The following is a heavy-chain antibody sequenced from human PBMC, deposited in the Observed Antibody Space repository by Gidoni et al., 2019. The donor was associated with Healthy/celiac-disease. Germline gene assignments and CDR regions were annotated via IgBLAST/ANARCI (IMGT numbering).Heavy chain of an antibody. V-gene: IGHV3-43*02. J-gene: IGHJ4*02. CDR2: ISGDGGST. CDR3: AKVRLRRKYFDY. CDR1: GSTFDDYA. Sequence: EVQLVESGGGVVQPGGSLRLSCAASGSTFDDYAMHWVRQAPGKGLEWVSLISGDGGSTYYADSVKGRFTISRDNSKNSLYLQMNSLRTEDTALYYCAKVRLRRKYFDYWGQGTLVTVSS. D-gene: IGHD6-25*01.